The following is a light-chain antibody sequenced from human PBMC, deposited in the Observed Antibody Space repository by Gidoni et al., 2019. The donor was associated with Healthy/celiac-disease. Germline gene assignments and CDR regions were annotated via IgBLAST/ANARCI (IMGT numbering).Light chain of an antibody. CDR3: QQYNSYL. Sequence: DIQMTQSPSTLSASVGDRVTITCRASQSISSWLAWYQQKPGKAPKLLIYKASSLESGVPSRFSGSGSGTEFTLTISSLQPDDFAPYYCQQYNSYLFGGXTKVEIK. CDR2: KAS. V-gene: IGKV1-5*03. J-gene: IGKJ4*01. CDR1: QSISSW.